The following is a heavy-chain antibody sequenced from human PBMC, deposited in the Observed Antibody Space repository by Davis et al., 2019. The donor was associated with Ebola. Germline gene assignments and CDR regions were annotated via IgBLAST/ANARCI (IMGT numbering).Heavy chain of an antibody. D-gene: IGHD6-13*01. CDR1: GYTFSNYG. CDR3: ARDWPKYSSNWNWFDP. V-gene: IGHV1-18*01. Sequence: AASVKVSCKASGYTFSNYGINWVRQAPGQGLEWMGWITAYNGNTLYAQKFQGRVTMTTDAFTSTAYMELRSLRSDDTAVYYCARDWPKYSSNWNWFDPWGQGTPVTVSS. J-gene: IGHJ5*02. CDR2: ITAYNGNT.